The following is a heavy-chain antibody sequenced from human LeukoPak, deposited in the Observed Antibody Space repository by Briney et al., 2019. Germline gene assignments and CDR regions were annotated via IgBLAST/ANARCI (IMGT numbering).Heavy chain of an antibody. CDR1: GYTFTSYG. J-gene: IGHJ3*02. CDR3: ARDLGSGWFEGAFDI. CDR2: ISAYNGNT. Sequence: ASVKVSCKASGYTFTSYGISWVRQASGQGLEWMGWISAYNGNTNYAQKLQGRVTMTTDTSTSTAYMELRSLRSDDTAVYYCARDLGSGWFEGAFDIWGQGTMVTVSS. V-gene: IGHV1-18*01. D-gene: IGHD6-19*01.